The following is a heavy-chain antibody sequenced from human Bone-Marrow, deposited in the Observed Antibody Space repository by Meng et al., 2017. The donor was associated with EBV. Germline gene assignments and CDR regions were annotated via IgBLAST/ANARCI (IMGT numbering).Heavy chain of an antibody. CDR2: ISYDGGDQ. V-gene: IGHV3-30*18. D-gene: IGHD6-25*01. CDR3: AKDLSGRFDP. J-gene: IGHJ5*02. Sequence: QEHLVESGGGVVQTGTSLTLSCAASGFVFHTYAMHWVRQAPGKGLEWVALISYDGGDQQYADSVKGRFTVSRDNSKNTLYLQMNSLRTEDTAVYYCAKDLSGRFDPWGQGTLVTVAS. CDR1: GFVFHTYA.